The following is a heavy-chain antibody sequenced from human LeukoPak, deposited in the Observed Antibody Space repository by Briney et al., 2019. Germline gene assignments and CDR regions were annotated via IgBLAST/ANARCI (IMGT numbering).Heavy chain of an antibody. J-gene: IGHJ4*02. CDR1: GDSISSSSYF. Sequence: PSETLSLTCTVSGDSISSSSYFWRSIRQPPGKGLEWNGSIYYTGISHYIQSLKSRVTISVDTSKTQFSLRRSSVTDTDTAVYYCARHQRVQWPIHGKIDYWGQGTLVTVSS. CDR2: IYYTGIS. V-gene: IGHV4-39*01. D-gene: IGHD6-19*01. CDR3: ARHQRVQWPIHGKIDY.